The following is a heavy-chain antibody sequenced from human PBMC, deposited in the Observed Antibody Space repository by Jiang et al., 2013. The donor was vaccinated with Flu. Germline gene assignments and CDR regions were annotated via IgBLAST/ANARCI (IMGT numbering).Heavy chain of an antibody. Sequence: CKGSGYSFTSYWISWVRQMPGKGLEWMGRIDPSDSYTNYSPSFQGHVTISADKSISTAYLQWSSLKASDTAMYYCARLENYYDSSGYYSHWGQGTLVTVSS. J-gene: IGHJ4*02. D-gene: IGHD3-22*01. V-gene: IGHV5-10-1*01. CDR1: GYSFTSYW. CDR3: ARLENYYDSSGYYSH. CDR2: IDPSDSYT.